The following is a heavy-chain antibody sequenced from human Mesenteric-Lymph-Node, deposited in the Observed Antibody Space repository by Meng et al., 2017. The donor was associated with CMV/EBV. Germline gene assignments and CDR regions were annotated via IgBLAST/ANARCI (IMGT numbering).Heavy chain of an antibody. J-gene: IGHJ4*02. CDR3: ARGSSYDILTGYFDY. V-gene: IGHV4-34*01. CDR1: GGSFSGYY. D-gene: IGHD3-9*01. Sequence: QVQLLQGAGGLLKPSESLSVTCAVYGGSFSGYYWNWIRQSPEKGLEWIGEINHSGSTTYNPSFTSRIIISVDTSTNQISLNMSSVTAADTAVYYCARGSSYDILTGYFDYWGQGALVTVSS. CDR2: INHSGST.